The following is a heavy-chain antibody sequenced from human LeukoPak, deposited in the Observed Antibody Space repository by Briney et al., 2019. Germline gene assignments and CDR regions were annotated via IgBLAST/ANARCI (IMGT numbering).Heavy chain of an antibody. CDR3: ARGFKVVTAIRNDAFDI. CDR2: IYTTGST. D-gene: IGHD2-21*02. CDR1: GGSISSYY. V-gene: IGHV4-4*07. J-gene: IGHJ3*02. Sequence: PSETLSLTCTVSGGSISSYYWSWIRQPAGKGLEWIVRIYTTGSTNYNPSLKSRVTMSVDTSKNQFSLKLSSVTAADTAVYYCARGFKVVTAIRNDAFDIWGQGTLVTVSS.